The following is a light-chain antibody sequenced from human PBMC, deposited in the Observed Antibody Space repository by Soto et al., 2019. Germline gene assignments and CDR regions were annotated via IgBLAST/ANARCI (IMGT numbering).Light chain of an antibody. CDR1: SSDIGSYNL. Sequence: QSVLTQPASVSGSPGQSITISCTGTSSDIGSYNLVSWYQQRPGKAPKLIIYEVTKRPSGVSNRFSGSKSGNTASLTISGLQAEDEGDYYCCSYAGSRTHVVFGGGTKLTVL. CDR3: CSYAGSRTHVV. V-gene: IGLV2-23*02. J-gene: IGLJ2*01. CDR2: EVT.